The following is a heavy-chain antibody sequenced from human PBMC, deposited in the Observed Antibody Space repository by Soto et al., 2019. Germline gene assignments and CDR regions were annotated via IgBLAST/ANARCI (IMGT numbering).Heavy chain of an antibody. CDR2: IYPGDSDT. CDR1: GYTFTDYW. J-gene: IGHJ6*02. V-gene: IGHV5-51*01. CDR3: ARGPGGYYYGMDV. Sequence: GESLKISCKGSGYTFTDYWIGWVRQLPGKGLEWMGIIYPGDSDTRYSPSFQGHVTITVDKSTSTAYLQWNTLKASDTAMYYCARGPGGYYYGMDVWGQGTTVTVSS. D-gene: IGHD3-10*01.